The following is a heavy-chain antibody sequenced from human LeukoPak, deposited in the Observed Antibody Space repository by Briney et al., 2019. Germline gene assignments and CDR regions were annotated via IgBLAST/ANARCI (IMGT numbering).Heavy chain of an antibody. V-gene: IGHV3-48*01. Sequence: GGSLRLSCAASGFTSSTYNMNWVRQAPGKGLEWVSYINTDSSSIYYADSVKGRFTISRDNAKDSLYLHMNSLRADDTAVYYCATSLYSGTKLDYWGQGTLVTVSS. CDR3: ATSLYSGTKLDY. J-gene: IGHJ4*02. D-gene: IGHD1-26*01. CDR1: GFTSSTYN. CDR2: INTDSSSI.